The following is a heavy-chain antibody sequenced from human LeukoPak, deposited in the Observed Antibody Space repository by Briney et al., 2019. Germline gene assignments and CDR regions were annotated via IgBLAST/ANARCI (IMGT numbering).Heavy chain of an antibody. D-gene: IGHD6-13*01. CDR3: AGGYSSSWYTFDP. J-gene: IGHJ5*02. CDR2: ISSSSSYI. Sequence: GGSLRLSCAASGLTFSSYNMNWVRQAPGKGLEWVSSISSSSSYIYYADSMKGRFTISRDNAKNSVYLQMNSLRAEDTAVYYCAGGYSSSWYTFDPWGQGTLVTVSS. CDR1: GLTFSSYN. V-gene: IGHV3-21*01.